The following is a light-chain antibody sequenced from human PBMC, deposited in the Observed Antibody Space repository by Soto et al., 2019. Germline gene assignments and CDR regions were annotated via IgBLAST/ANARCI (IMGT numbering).Light chain of an antibody. Sequence: EIVLTQSPATLSLSPGERATLSCRASQSVGYYLAWYQQKPGQAPRLLIYGASNRATGIPARFSGTGSGTDFALTISSLEPEDFAVYYCQQRRDWPLTFGGGTKVEIK. CDR1: QSVGYY. CDR3: QQRRDWPLT. CDR2: GAS. J-gene: IGKJ4*01. V-gene: IGKV3-11*01.